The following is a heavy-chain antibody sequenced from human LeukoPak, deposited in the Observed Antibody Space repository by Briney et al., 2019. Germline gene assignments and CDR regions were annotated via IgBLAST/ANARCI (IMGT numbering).Heavy chain of an antibody. Sequence: AGGSLRLSCAASGFTFSSYAMSWVRQAPGKGLEWVSAISGSGGCTYYADSVKGRFAISRDNSKNTLYLQMNSLRAEDTAVYYCAKDLAWETNSGAQGPLVPVSP. V-gene: IGHV3-23*01. D-gene: IGHD1-26*01. CDR3: AKDLAWETNS. J-gene: IGHJ5*01. CDR2: ISGSGGCT. CDR1: GFTFSSYA.